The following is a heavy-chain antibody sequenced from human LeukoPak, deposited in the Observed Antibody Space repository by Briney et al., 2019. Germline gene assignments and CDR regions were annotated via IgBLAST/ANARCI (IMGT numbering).Heavy chain of an antibody. CDR2: ISGSGGST. D-gene: IGHD3-10*01. Sequence: GGSLRLSCAASGFTFSSCAMSWVRQAPGKGLEWVSAISGSGGSTYYADSVKGRFTISRDNSKNTLYLQMNNLRAEDTAVYYCAKDPSDWFPQATQPFDYWGQGTLVTVSS. J-gene: IGHJ4*02. CDR3: AKDPSDWFPQATQPFDY. V-gene: IGHV3-23*01. CDR1: GFTFSSCA.